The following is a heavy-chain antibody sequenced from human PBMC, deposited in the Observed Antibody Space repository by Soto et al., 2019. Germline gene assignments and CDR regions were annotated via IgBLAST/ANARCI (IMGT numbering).Heavy chain of an antibody. D-gene: IGHD6-13*01. CDR3: ARRLAAAGTLAFDI. CDR2: IYYSGST. J-gene: IGHJ3*02. Sequence: SEPLSLTCTVSGGSISSFYWSWIRQPPGKGLEWIGYIYYSGSTNYNPSHKSRVTISIDTSKNQFSLKLSSVTAADTAVYYCARRLAAAGTLAFDIWGQGTMVTVSS. V-gene: IGHV4-59*08. CDR1: GGSISSFY.